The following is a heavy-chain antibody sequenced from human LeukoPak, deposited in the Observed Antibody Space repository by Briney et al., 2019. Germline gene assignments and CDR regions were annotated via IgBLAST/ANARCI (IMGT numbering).Heavy chain of an antibody. CDR2: IWYDGSNK. V-gene: IGHV3-33*08. D-gene: IGHD4-23*01. J-gene: IGHJ4*02. Sequence: GGSLRLSCAASGFTVSSIYMSWVRQAPGKGLEWVAVIWYDGSNKYYADSVKGRFTISRDNSKNTLYLQMNSLRAEDTAVYYCAREGHGGTLDYWGQGTLVTVSS. CDR3: AREGHGGTLDY. CDR1: GFTVSSIY.